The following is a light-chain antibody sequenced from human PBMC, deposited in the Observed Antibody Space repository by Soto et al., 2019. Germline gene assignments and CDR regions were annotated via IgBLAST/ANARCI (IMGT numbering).Light chain of an antibody. V-gene: IGKV3-20*01. J-gene: IGKJ1*01. CDR1: QSVTSSF. CDR2: GAS. CDR3: QQYSTAPT. Sequence: EIVLTQSPGTLSLSPGERATLSCRASQSVTSSFLAWYQQKPGQAPRLLIYGASSRATGTPERFSGSGSGTDFTLTISRLEPEDFAVYYCQQYSTAPTFVQGTKVEIK.